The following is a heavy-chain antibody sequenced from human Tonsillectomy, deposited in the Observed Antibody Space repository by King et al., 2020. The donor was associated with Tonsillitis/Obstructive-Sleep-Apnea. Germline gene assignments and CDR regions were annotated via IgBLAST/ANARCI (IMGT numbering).Heavy chain of an antibody. D-gene: IGHD2-2*01. CDR1: GYTFTGYY. J-gene: IGHJ6*04. CDR2: INPNSGGT. V-gene: IGHV1-2*02. CDR3: ARGGDIAVVPGDGYGMDV. Sequence: QLVQSGAEVKRPGASVKVSCKSSGYTFTGYYMHWVRQAPGQGLQWMGWINPNSGGTNYAQKFQGRVTMTRDTSISTAYMELSRLRSDDTAVYYCARGGDIAVVPGDGYGMDVWGKGTTVTVSS.